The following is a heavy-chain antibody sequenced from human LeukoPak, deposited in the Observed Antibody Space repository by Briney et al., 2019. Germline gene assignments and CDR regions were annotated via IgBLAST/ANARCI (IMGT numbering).Heavy chain of an antibody. CDR1: GFTFSSYW. V-gene: IGHV3-7*01. CDR2: IKQDGSEK. D-gene: IGHD3-9*01. J-gene: IGHJ3*02. CDR3: ARESLRYFDWLLYQGGIDAFDI. Sequence: PGGSLRLSCAASGFTFSSYWMSWVRQAPGKGLEWVANIKQDGSEKYYVDSVKGRFTISRDNAKNSLYLQMNSLRAEDTAVYYCARESLRYFDWLLYQGGIDAFDIWGQGTMVTVSS.